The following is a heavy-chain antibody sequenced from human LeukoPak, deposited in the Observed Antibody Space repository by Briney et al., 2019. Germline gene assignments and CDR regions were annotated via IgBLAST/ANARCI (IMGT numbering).Heavy chain of an antibody. Sequence: GGSLRLSCAASGFTFSSYAMHWVRQAPGKGLEWVAVISYDGSNKYYADSVKGRFTISRDNSKNTVFMEMNSLKPEDTALYYWARSEHIVVVTSTPASYWGQGTLVTVSS. CDR3: ARSEHIVVVTSTPASY. D-gene: IGHD2-21*02. CDR2: ISYDGSNK. V-gene: IGHV3-30-3*01. CDR1: GFTFSSYA. J-gene: IGHJ4*02.